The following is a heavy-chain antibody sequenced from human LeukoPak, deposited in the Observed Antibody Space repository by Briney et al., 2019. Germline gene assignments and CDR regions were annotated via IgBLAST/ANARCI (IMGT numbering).Heavy chain of an antibody. D-gene: IGHD6-19*01. CDR3: ARDLIAVSGTHY. J-gene: IGHJ4*02. CDR2: IYYSGST. V-gene: IGHV4-39*07. CDR1: GGSISSSSYY. Sequence: SETLSLTCTVSGGSISSSSYYWGWIRQPPGKGLEWIGSIYYSGSTYYNPSLKSRVTISVDTSKNQFSLKLSSVTAADTAVYYCARDLIAVSGTHYWGQGILVTVSS.